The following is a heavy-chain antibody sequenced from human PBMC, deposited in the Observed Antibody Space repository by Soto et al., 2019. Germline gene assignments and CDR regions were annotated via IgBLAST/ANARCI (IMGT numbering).Heavy chain of an antibody. CDR2: IIPILGIA. D-gene: IGHD2-15*01. Sequence: QVQLVQSGAEVKKPGSSVKVSCKASGGTFSSYTIGWVRQAPGQGLEWMGRIIPILGIANYAPKFQGRVTITADKSTSTAYMELSSLRSEVTAVYYCASEGYCSGGSCLPYDFWGQGTLVTVSS. J-gene: IGHJ4*02. CDR1: GGTFSSYT. CDR3: ASEGYCSGGSCLPYDF. V-gene: IGHV1-69*02.